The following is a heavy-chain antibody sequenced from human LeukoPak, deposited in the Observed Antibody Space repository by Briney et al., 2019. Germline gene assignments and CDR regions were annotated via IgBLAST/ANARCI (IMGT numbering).Heavy chain of an antibody. CDR1: GFTFSSYA. Sequence: PGGSLRLSCAASGFTFSSYAVTWVRQAPGKGLEWVSGIGGSGGSTYYADSVKGRFTISRDNSKNTLDLQMSSLRAEDTAVYYCARCSGSSCYMPLDHWGQGTLVAVSS. V-gene: IGHV3-23*01. CDR2: IGGSGGST. J-gene: IGHJ4*02. D-gene: IGHD2-15*01. CDR3: ARCSGSSCYMPLDH.